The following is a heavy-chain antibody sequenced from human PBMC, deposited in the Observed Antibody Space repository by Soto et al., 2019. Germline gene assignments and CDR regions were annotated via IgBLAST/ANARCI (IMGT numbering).Heavy chain of an antibody. V-gene: IGHV3-30-3*01. CDR2: ISYDGSNK. CDR3: ARDPNYDILTGYPGWFDP. D-gene: IGHD3-9*01. Sequence: PGGSLRLSCAASGFSFSSYAMHWVRQAPGKGLEWVAVISYDGSNKYYADSVKGRFTISRDNSKNTLYLQMNSLRAEDTAVYYCARDPNYDILTGYPGWFDPWGQGTLVTVSS. CDR1: GFSFSSYA. J-gene: IGHJ5*02.